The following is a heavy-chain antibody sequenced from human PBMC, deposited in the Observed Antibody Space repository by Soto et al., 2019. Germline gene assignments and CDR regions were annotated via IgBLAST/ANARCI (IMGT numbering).Heavy chain of an antibody. CDR1: GGSITSGDYY. Sequence: QVQMRESGPGLVRPSQTLSLTCTVTGGSITSGDYYWSWFRRPPGKGLEWIGYKYHSGSPSYNPSLRSRVTISVDTSREQFSLSLTSVTAADTAVYYCARTGGEVAFNIWGQGTMVTVSS. D-gene: IGHD3-16*01. V-gene: IGHV4-30-4*01. CDR2: KYHSGSP. CDR3: ARTGGEVAFNI. J-gene: IGHJ3*02.